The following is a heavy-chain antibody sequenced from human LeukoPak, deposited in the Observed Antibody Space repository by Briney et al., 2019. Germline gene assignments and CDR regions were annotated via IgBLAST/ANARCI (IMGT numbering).Heavy chain of an antibody. CDR3: ARAFYGDARMGLEH. CDR1: GFTFSNYG. CDR2: IWYDGNNK. D-gene: IGHD4-17*01. J-gene: IGHJ1*01. Sequence: GRSLRLSCAASGFTFSNYGMNWVRQAPGKGLECVAVIWYDGNNKYYADSAKGRFTISRDNSKNTLSLQMNSLRAEDTAVYYCARAFYGDARMGLEHWGQGTLVTVSS. V-gene: IGHV3-33*01.